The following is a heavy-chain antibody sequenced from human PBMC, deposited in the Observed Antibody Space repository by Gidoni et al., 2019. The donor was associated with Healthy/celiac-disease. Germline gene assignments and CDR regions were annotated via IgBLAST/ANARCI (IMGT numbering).Heavy chain of an antibody. CDR3: ASDSSSSGEGLDY. J-gene: IGHJ4*02. Sequence: QVQLQQWGEGLLKPSETLSLTCAVYGGSFSGYYWSWIRQPPGKGLEWIGEINHSGSTTYNPSLNSRVTISVDTSKTQLSLKLSSVTAADTAVYYWASDSSSSGEGLDYWGQGTLVTVSS. CDR1: GGSFSGYY. CDR2: INHSGST. V-gene: IGHV4-34*01. D-gene: IGHD6-6*01.